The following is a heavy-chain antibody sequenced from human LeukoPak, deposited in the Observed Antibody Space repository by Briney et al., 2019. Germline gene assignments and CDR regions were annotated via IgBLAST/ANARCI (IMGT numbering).Heavy chain of an antibody. CDR2: LSDGGTP. CDR1: GYSISSGHY. CDR3: GTSDSGSIFGVVISF. Sequence: SETLSLTCDVSGYSISSGHYWGWIRPPPGKGLEWIGSLSDGGTPDYNPSLKSRVSMSIDTSKNQFSLRLRSLTAADTAIYYCGTSDSGSIFGVVISFWGQGTLVTVSS. J-gene: IGHJ4*02. D-gene: IGHD3-3*02. V-gene: IGHV4-38-2*01.